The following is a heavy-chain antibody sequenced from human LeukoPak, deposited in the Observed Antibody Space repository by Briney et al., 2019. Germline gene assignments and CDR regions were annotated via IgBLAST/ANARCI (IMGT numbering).Heavy chain of an antibody. D-gene: IGHD3-9*01. Sequence: PGGSLRLSCAASGFTFSSYEMNWVRQAPGKGLEWVSYISSSGSTIYYADSVKGRFTISRDNAKKSLYLQMNSLRAEDTAVYYCARGGYILTTNWFDPWGQGTLVTVSS. J-gene: IGHJ5*02. CDR3: ARGGYILTTNWFDP. V-gene: IGHV3-48*03. CDR2: ISSSGSTI. CDR1: GFTFSSYE.